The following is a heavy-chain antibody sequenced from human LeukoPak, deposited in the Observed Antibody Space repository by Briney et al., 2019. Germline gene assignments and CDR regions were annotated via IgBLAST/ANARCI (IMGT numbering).Heavy chain of an antibody. CDR1: GFTFSSYS. CDR2: ISSSRSYI. CDR3: ARDPVYCSSTSCSYGMDV. Sequence: GGSLRLSCAASGFTFSSYSMNWVRQAPGKGGEGVSSISSSRSYIYYADSVKGRFTISRDNAKTSLYLQMNSLRAEDTAVYYCARDPVYCSSTSCSYGMDVWGQGTTVTVSS. V-gene: IGHV3-21*01. D-gene: IGHD2-2*01. J-gene: IGHJ6*02.